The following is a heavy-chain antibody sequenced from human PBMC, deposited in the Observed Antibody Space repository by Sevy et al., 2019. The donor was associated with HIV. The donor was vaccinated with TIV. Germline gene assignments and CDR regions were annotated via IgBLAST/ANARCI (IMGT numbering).Heavy chain of an antibody. CDR3: ARSSVDTAMVAFDY. D-gene: IGHD5-18*01. Sequence: SETLSLTCAVYGGSFSGYYWSWIRQPPGKGLEWIGEINHSGSTNYNQSLKSRVTISVDTSKTQFSLKLSSVTAADTAVYYCARSSVDTAMVAFDYWGQGTLVTVSS. CDR1: GGSFSGYY. CDR2: INHSGST. J-gene: IGHJ4*02. V-gene: IGHV4-34*01.